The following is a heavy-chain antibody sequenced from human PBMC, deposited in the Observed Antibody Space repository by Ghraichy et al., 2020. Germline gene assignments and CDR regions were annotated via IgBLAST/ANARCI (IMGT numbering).Heavy chain of an antibody. D-gene: IGHD3-10*01. V-gene: IGHV4-59*01. CDR3: ARMGGYKAPLWY. CDR2: IFYSGST. Sequence: GSLRLSCTVSGASIRTYFWSWIRQPPGKGLEWIVDIFYSGSTNYNPSLKSRVTISVDASNNQFSLNLSSVTAADTAVYYCARMGGYKAPLWYWGQGTLVAVSS. CDR1: GASIRTYF. J-gene: IGHJ4*02.